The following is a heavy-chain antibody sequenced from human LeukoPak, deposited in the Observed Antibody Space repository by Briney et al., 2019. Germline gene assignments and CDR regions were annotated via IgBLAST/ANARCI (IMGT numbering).Heavy chain of an antibody. V-gene: IGHV3-21*01. CDR2: LSYSSDYI. Sequence: GGSLRLSCAASGFTFSTYSMSWVRQAPGKGLEWVSSLSYSSDYIFYADSVKGRFTMSRDNAKNSLYLQISSLRAEDAAVYYCARVSCTGRTCNFFFDYWGQGTLVTVSS. CDR3: ARVSCTGRTCNFFFDY. J-gene: IGHJ4*02. D-gene: IGHD2-8*02. CDR1: GFTFSTYS.